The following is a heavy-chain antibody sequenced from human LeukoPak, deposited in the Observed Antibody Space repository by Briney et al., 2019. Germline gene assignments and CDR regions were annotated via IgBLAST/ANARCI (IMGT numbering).Heavy chain of an antibody. J-gene: IGHJ4*02. CDR2: IWYDGSNK. V-gene: IGHV3-33*01. Sequence: GRSLRLSCAASGFTFSSYGMHWVREAPGEGLEWVAVIWYDGSNKYYADSVKGRFTISRDNSKNTLYLQMNSLRAEDTAVYYCARGGPVPAAGGYFDYWGQGTLVTVSS. CDR3: ARGGPVPAAGGYFDY. CDR1: GFTFSSYG. D-gene: IGHD2-2*01.